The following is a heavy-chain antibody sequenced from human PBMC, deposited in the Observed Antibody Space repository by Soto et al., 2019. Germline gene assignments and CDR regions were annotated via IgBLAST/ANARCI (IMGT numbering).Heavy chain of an antibody. Sequence: EVQLLESGGGLVQPGGSLRLSCAASGFTFSRYAMRWVRQAPGKGLEWVSAISGSGDSTYYADSVKGRFTTSRDNSKHTLYLQMNSLRDEDTAVYYCARRGSGSYYDYWGQGTLVTVSS. J-gene: IGHJ4*02. V-gene: IGHV3-23*01. CDR2: ISGSGDST. D-gene: IGHD1-26*01. CDR3: ARRGSGSYYDY. CDR1: GFTFSRYA.